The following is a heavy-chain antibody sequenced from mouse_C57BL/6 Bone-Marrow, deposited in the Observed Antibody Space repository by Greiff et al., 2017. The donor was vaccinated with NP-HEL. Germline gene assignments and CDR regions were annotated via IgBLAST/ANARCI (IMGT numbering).Heavy chain of an antibody. CDR1: GYTFTSYW. CDR2: IYPSDSET. CDR3: ARSASITTVVFDY. V-gene: IGHV1-61*01. J-gene: IGHJ2*01. Sequence: VQLQQPGAELVRPGSSVKLSCKASGYTFTSYWMDWVKQRPGQGLEWIGNIYPSDSETHYNQKFKDQATLTVDKSSSTAYMQLSSLTSEDSAVYYCARSASITTVVFDYWGQGTTLTVSS. D-gene: IGHD1-1*01.